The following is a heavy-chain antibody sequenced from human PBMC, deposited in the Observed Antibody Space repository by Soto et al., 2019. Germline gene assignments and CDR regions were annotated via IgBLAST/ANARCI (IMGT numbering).Heavy chain of an antibody. Sequence: HPGGSLRLSCAASGFTFSSYWMHWVRQAPGKGLVWVSRINSDGSSTSYADSVKGRFTISRGNAKNTLYLQMNSLRAEGTAVYYCAREGVGGGGEIFQTYCGGDCYSFYAFDIWSQGTMVTVSS. D-gene: IGHD2-21*02. J-gene: IGHJ3*02. CDR3: AREGVGGGGEIFQTYCGGDCYSFYAFDI. CDR2: INSDGSST. CDR1: GFTFSSYW. V-gene: IGHV3-74*01.